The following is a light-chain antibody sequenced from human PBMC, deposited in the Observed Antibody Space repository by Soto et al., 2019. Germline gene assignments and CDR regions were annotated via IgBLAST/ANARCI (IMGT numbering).Light chain of an antibody. CDR3: QRYGSSPLIT. CDR1: QSVSSSS. Sequence: EIVMTQSPSTLSVSPGDRATLSCRASQSVSSSSLAWYQQRPGQAPRLLLYGTSSRATGIPDRFSGSGSGTDFTLTISRLEPADFAVYFCQRYGSSPLITFGQGTRLEIK. J-gene: IGKJ5*01. V-gene: IGKV3-20*01. CDR2: GTS.